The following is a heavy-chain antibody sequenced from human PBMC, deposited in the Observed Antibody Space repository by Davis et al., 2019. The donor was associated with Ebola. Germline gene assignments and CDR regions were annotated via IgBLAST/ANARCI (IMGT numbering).Heavy chain of an antibody. CDR1: GFTFSNAW. CDR3: TTVGDIVLMVYAIRGMDV. Sequence: GGSLRLSCAASGFTFSNAWMSWVRQAPAKGLEWVGRIKSKTDGGTTDYAAPVKGRFTISRDDSKNTLYLQMNSLKTEDTAVYYCTTVGDIVLMVYAIRGMDVWGQGTTVTVSS. V-gene: IGHV3-15*01. CDR2: IKSKTDGGTT. D-gene: IGHD2-8*01. J-gene: IGHJ6*02.